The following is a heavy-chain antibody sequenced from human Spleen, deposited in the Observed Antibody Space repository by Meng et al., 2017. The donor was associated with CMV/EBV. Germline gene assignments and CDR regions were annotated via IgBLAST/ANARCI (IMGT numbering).Heavy chain of an antibody. CDR2: INPDSGGT. D-gene: IGHD6-19*01. CDR1: GYTFTGCY. V-gene: IGHV1-2*02. J-gene: IGHJ4*02. Sequence: KASGYTFTGCYMHWGRQAPGQGLEWMGWINPDSGGTNYAQKFHVRVTMTRDTSISTAYMELSRLRFDDTADYYCARDKGSGWSVFDSWGQGTLVTVSS. CDR3: ARDKGSGWSVFDS.